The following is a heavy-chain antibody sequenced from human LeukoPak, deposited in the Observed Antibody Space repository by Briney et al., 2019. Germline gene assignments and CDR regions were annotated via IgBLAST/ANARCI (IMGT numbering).Heavy chain of an antibody. D-gene: IGHD6-19*01. J-gene: IGHJ4*02. CDR1: GLSVSNNY. CDR3: ARTITSGWGFFDI. CDR2: LYSTGST. Sequence: GGSLRLSCAASGLSVSNNYMSWVRQAPGKGLEWVSILYSTGSTFYADSVGGRFTISSDSPKNTVYLQMNSLRAEDTAVYYCARTITSGWGFFDIWGQGTVVTVSS. V-gene: IGHV3-53*01.